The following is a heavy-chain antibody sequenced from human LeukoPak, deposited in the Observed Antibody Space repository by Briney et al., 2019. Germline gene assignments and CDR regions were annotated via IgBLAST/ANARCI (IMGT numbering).Heavy chain of an antibody. CDR2: IWYDGSNK. J-gene: IGHJ4*02. D-gene: IGHD1-26*01. V-gene: IGHV3-33*01. CDR3: ARDRGSYSIDY. CDR1: GFTFSSYG. Sequence: GGSLRLSCAASGFTFSSYGMHWVRQAPGKGLEWVAVIWYDGSNKYYADSVKGRFTISRDNSKNTLYLQMNSLRAEDTAVYYCARDRGSYSIDYRGQGTLVTVSS.